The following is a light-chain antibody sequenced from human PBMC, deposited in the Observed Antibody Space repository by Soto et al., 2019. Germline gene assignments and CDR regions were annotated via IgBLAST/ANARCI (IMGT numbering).Light chain of an antibody. J-gene: IGKJ2*01. V-gene: IGKV3-20*01. CDR2: GAS. Sequence: EIVLTQYPGTLSLSPGERGTLSCRASQSVSGSYFAWYQQKPGQAPRLLVYGASSRATGIPDRFSGSGSGTDFTLTIRGLEPEEFAVYYCQQYGSSPGTFGQGTKVQIK. CDR3: QQYGSSPGT. CDR1: QSVSGSY.